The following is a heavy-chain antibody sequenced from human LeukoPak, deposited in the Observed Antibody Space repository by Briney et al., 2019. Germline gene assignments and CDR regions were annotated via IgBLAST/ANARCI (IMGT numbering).Heavy chain of an antibody. V-gene: IGHV3-30*02. J-gene: IGHJ4*02. CDR3: AIEKTRDGYRHFHY. CDR2: IRYDENTK. D-gene: IGHD5-24*01. Sequence: GGSLRLSCTASGFTFSSYGMQWVPQAPGKGLEWVACIRYDENTKYYADSVKGRFTVSRDNSENTLFLQMNSLRAEDTAVYYCAIEKTRDGYRHFHYWGQGTLVTVSS. CDR1: GFTFSSYG.